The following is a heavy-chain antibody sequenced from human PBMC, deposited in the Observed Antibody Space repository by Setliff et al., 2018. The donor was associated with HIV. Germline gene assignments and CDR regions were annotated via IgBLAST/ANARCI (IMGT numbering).Heavy chain of an antibody. D-gene: IGHD6-13*01. Sequence: GGSLRLSCEASGFTLRSYAMYWVRQAPGKGLEWVAGISGAGATTYYADSVKGRFTTSRDNSQNTLYLQMNSLRAEDTALYYCAKYLPPPSGTRYLQEWGQGTQVTVSS. CDR3: AKYLPPPSGTRYLQE. CDR2: ISGAGATT. J-gene: IGHJ1*01. V-gene: IGHV3-23*01. CDR1: GFTLRSYA.